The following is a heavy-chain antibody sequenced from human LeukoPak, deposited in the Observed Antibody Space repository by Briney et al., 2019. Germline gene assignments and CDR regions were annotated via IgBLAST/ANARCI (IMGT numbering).Heavy chain of an antibody. Sequence: PGGSLRLSCAASGFAFSTYWMHWVRQAPGKGLVRVSHIKSDGSSTTYADSVKGRFTISRDNAKNTLYLQMNSLRADDTAVYYCARDRGYTQDYWGQGTLVTVSS. D-gene: IGHD5-12*01. CDR2: IKSDGSST. V-gene: IGHV3-74*01. CDR3: ARDRGYTQDY. J-gene: IGHJ4*02. CDR1: GFAFSTYW.